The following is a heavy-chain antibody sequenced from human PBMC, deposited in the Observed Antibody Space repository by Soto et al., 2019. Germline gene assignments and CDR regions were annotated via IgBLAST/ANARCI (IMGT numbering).Heavy chain of an antibody. Sequence: QVQLVESGGGVVQPGRSLRLSCAASGFTFSSYAMHWVRQAPGKGLQWVAVISYDGSNKYYADSVKGRFTISRDNSKNTLYLQMNSLRAEDTAVYYCARVGEVVATTFTYAFDIWGQGTMVTVSS. CDR2: ISYDGSNK. CDR1: GFTFSSYA. D-gene: IGHD5-12*01. CDR3: ARVGEVVATTFTYAFDI. V-gene: IGHV3-30-3*01. J-gene: IGHJ3*02.